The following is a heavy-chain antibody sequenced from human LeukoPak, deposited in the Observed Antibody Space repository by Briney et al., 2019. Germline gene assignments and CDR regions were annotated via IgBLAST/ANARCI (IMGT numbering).Heavy chain of an antibody. CDR1: GFTFSSYA. Sequence: GGSLRLSCTASGFTFSSYAMSGVRQAPGKGLEWASGNSGSDDNTYYADSVKGRFTISRDDSNNTLFLQMNSLRAEDTAIYFCAKDRYCSGGNCYSAFDIWGQGTMVTVFS. CDR3: AKDRYCSGGNCYSAFDI. CDR2: NSGSDDNT. V-gene: IGHV3-23*01. D-gene: IGHD2-15*01. J-gene: IGHJ3*02.